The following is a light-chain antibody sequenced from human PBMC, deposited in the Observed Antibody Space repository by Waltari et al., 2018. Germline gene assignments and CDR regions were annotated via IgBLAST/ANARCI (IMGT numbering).Light chain of an antibody. J-gene: IGKJ1*01. CDR3: QQYDNLPWT. CDR1: QDISNY. Sequence: DIQMTQSPSSLSASVGDRVTITCQASQDISNYLNWYQQKPGKAPKLLIYDASNLETGVPSRFSGSGSGTDVTFTISSLQPEDIATYYCQQYDNLPWTFGQGTKVEIK. CDR2: DAS. V-gene: IGKV1-33*01.